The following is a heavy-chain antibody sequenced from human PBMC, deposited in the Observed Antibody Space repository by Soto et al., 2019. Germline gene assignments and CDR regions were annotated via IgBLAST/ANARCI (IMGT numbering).Heavy chain of an antibody. CDR2: ISAYNGNT. Sequence: QIQLVQSGAEVKKPGASVKVSCKASGYTFTSYGISWVRQAPGQGLEWMGWISAYNGNTNYAQKLQGRVTMTTDTSPSTAYMELRSLGSDDTAVYYCARDAGVSGELSYWGQGTLVTVSS. CDR1: GYTFTSYG. CDR3: ARDAGVSGELSY. J-gene: IGHJ4*02. D-gene: IGHD3-16*02. V-gene: IGHV1-18*01.